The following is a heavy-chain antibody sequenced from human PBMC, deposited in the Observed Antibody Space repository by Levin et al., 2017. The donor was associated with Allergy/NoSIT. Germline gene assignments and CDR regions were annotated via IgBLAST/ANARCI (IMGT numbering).Heavy chain of an antibody. Sequence: SCTVSGGSISSGGYYWSWIRQHPGKGLEWIGYIYYSGSTYYNPSLKSRVTISVDTSKNQFSLKLSSVTAADTAVYYCAREVRSSSWFDYWGQGTLVTVSS. CDR1: GGSISSGGYY. CDR3: AREVRSSSWFDY. J-gene: IGHJ4*02. D-gene: IGHD6-13*01. CDR2: IYYSGST. V-gene: IGHV4-31*03.